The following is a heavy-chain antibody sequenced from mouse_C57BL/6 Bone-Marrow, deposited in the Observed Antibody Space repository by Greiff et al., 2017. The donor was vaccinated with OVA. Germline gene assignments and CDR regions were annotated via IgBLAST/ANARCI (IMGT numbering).Heavy chain of an antibody. V-gene: IGHV1-52*01. CDR3: ARGGTTVASYYFDY. CDR1: GYTFTSYW. J-gene: IGHJ2*01. CDR2: IDPSDSET. Sequence: QVQLQQPGAELVRPGSSVKLSCKASGYTFTSYWMHWVKQRPIQGLEWIGNIDPSDSETHYNQKFKDKATLTVDKSSSTAYMQLSSLTSEDSAVYYGARGGTTVASYYFDYWGKGTTPTVSS. D-gene: IGHD1-1*01.